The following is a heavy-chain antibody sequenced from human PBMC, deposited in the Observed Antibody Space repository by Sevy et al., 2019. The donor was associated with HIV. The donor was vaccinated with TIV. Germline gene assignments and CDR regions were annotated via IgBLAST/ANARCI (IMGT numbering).Heavy chain of an antibody. Sequence: GGSLRLSCAASGFTFSSYAMSWVRQAPGKGLEWVGRIKSKTDGGTTDYAAPVKGRFTISRDDSKNTLYLQMNSLKTEDTAVYYCTTEYYYDSSGYYGFDPWGQGTLVTVSS. J-gene: IGHJ5*02. CDR1: GFTFSSYA. CDR2: IKSKTDGGTT. V-gene: IGHV3-15*01. CDR3: TTEYYYDSSGYYGFDP. D-gene: IGHD3-22*01.